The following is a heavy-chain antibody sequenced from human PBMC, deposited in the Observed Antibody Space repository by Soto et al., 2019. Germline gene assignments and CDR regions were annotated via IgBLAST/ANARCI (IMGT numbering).Heavy chain of an antibody. CDR1: GFTFSTYW. Sequence: EVQLVESGGGFVQPGGSLRLSCAASGFTFSTYWMTWVRQSPEKGLEWVANIKHDGSEKFYVDSVKGRFAISRDNAKNSLHLQLNSLRAEDTAVYYCARLPGDPHRCYSFEYWGPGTLVTVSS. CDR3: ARLPGDPHRCYSFEY. CDR2: IKHDGSEK. J-gene: IGHJ4*02. D-gene: IGHD2-21*01. V-gene: IGHV3-7*03.